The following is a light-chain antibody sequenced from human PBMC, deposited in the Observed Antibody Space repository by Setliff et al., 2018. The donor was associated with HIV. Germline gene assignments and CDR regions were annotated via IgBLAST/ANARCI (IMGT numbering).Light chain of an antibody. Sequence: QSALTQPPSTSGTPGQKVTISCFGSDSNIGRNSVFWYQQLPGTAPKLLMYNDDQRPSGVPDRFSGSKSGTSASLAISGLQSEDEADYYCASWDDSLNGPVFGGGTQLTVL. J-gene: IGLJ2*01. V-gene: IGLV1-44*01. CDR2: NDD. CDR1: DSNIGRNS. CDR3: ASWDDSLNGPV.